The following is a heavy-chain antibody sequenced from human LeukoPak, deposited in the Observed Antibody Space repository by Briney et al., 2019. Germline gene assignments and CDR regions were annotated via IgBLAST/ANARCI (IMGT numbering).Heavy chain of an antibody. D-gene: IGHD2-15*01. CDR3: AKELQYCSGSSCYSVGFDV. J-gene: IGHJ3*01. Sequence: GGSLRLSCAASGFTVSSNYMSWVRQAPGKGLEWVSVIYPGGSTYYADSVKGRFTISRDNSKNTLYLQMNSLRAEDTAVFYCAKELQYCSGSSCYSVGFDVWGQGTMVTVSS. V-gene: IGHV3-53*01. CDR2: IYPGGST. CDR1: GFTVSSNY.